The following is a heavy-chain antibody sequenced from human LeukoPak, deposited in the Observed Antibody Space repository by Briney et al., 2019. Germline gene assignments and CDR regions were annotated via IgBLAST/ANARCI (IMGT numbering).Heavy chain of an antibody. D-gene: IGHD3-10*01. CDR2: INHSGST. Sequence: LRLSCAASGFTFSSYGMHWVRQAPGKGLEWIGEINHSGSTNYNPSLKSRVTISVDTSKNQFSLKLSSVTAADTAVYYCARGCVTMVRGGPGMDVRGQGTTVTVSS. V-gene: IGHV4-34*01. J-gene: IGHJ6*02. CDR1: GFTFSSYG. CDR3: ARGCVTMVRGGPGMDV.